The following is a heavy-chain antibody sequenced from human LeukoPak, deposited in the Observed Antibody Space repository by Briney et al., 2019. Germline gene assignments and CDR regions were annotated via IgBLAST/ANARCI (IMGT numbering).Heavy chain of an antibody. CDR1: GYTFTGYY. CDR2: INPNSGGT. V-gene: IGHV1-2*02. CDR3: ASGGISNYPPYY. Sequence: GASVKVSCKASGYTFTGYYMHWVRQAPGQGGEWMGWINPNSGGTNYAQKSQGRVTMTRDTSISTAYMELSRLRSDDTAVYYCASGGISNYPPYYWGQGTLVTVSS. D-gene: IGHD4-11*01. J-gene: IGHJ4*02.